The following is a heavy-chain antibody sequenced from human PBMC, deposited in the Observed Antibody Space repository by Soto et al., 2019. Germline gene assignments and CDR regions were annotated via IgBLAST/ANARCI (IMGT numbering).Heavy chain of an antibody. CDR3: ARHVAVAYYYYGMDV. Sequence: PGESLKISCKGSGYSFTSYWIGWARQMPGKGLEWMGIIYPGDSDTRYSPSFQGQVTISADKSISTAYLQWSSLKASDTAMYYCARHVAVAYYYYGMDVWGQGTTVTVSS. CDR2: IYPGDSDT. J-gene: IGHJ6*02. CDR1: GYSFTSYW. D-gene: IGHD6-19*01. V-gene: IGHV5-51*01.